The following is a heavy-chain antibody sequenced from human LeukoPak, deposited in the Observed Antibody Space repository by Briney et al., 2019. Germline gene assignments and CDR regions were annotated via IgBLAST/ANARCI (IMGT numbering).Heavy chain of an antibody. V-gene: IGHV3-23*01. CDR1: GFIFSSYV. J-gene: IGHJ4*02. D-gene: IGHD5-12*01. Sequence: GGSLRLSCAASGFIFSSYVMSWVRQAPGKGLEWVSAISGGGGTTYYADSVKGRFTISRDNSKNTLFLQMNSLRAEDTAVYYCAKDREGLSSGYDLEYFDYWGQGTLVTVSS. CDR2: ISGGGGTT. CDR3: AKDREGLSSGYDLEYFDY.